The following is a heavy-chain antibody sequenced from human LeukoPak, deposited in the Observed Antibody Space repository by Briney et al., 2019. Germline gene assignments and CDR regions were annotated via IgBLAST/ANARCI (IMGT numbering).Heavy chain of an antibody. V-gene: IGHV1-2*02. Sequence: GASVKVSCKASGYTLTDNHLYWVRQAPGQGLEWMGWIDPNSGVTNFAQNFQGRLTMTTDTSIRTAYMELSRLTSDDTTVYYCARELGINAFDVWGQGTLVTVSS. CDR1: GYTLTDNH. J-gene: IGHJ3*01. CDR3: ARELGINAFDV. CDR2: IDPNSGVT. D-gene: IGHD1-26*01.